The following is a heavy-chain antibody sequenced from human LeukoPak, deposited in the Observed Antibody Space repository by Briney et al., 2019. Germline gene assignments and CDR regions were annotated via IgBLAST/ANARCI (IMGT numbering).Heavy chain of an antibody. V-gene: IGHV3-23*01. J-gene: IGHJ4*02. CDR1: GFTFSSYA. CDR3: AKGSAYGDYVLDY. CDR2: ISDDGATT. Sequence: SGGSLRLSCAASGFTFSSYAMTWVRQAPGKGLEWVSVISDDGATTYYADSVKGRFTISRDNSKNTLYLQMNSLRAEDTAVYYCAKGSAYGDYVLDYWGQGTLVTVSS. D-gene: IGHD4-17*01.